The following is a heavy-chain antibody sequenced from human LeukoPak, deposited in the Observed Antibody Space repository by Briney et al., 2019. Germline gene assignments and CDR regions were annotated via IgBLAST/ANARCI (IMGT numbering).Heavy chain of an antibody. D-gene: IGHD6-6*01. Sequence: GGSLRLSCAASGFTFSSYAMSWVRQAPGKGLEWVSAISGSGGSTYYADSVKGRFTISRDNSKNTLYLQMNSLRAEDTAVYYCAKGIYSSSSYYYYYGMDVWGQGTTVTVSS. V-gene: IGHV3-23*01. CDR3: AKGIYSSSSYYYYYGMDV. CDR1: GFTFSSYA. J-gene: IGHJ6*02. CDR2: ISGSGGST.